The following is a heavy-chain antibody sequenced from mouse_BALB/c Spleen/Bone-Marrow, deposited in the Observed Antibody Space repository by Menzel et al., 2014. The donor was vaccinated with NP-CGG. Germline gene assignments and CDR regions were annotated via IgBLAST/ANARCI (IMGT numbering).Heavy chain of an antibody. V-gene: IGHV14-3*02. CDR1: GFNIKDTH. CDR3: ASYVYGYYFDS. Sequence: EVQLQQSGAELVKLGASVKLSCTASGFNIKDTHMHWVKQRPEQGLEWIGRIDPANVNTKYDPKFQGKATITADTSSNTAYLQLSSLTSEDTAVYYCASYVYGYYFDSWGQGTTLTVSS. CDR2: IDPANVNT. D-gene: IGHD1-1*01. J-gene: IGHJ2*01.